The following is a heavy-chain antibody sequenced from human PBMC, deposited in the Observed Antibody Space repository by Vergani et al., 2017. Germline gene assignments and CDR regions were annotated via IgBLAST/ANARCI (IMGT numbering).Heavy chain of an antibody. CDR1: GGSFTSYH. D-gene: IGHD2-8*01. V-gene: IGHV4-34*01. CDR2: IDHTGRP. J-gene: IGHJ6*03. CDR3: ARVRTETNGHLCYYYYRDV. Sequence: QVQLQQWGGGLLKPSETLSLTCVVNGGSFTSYHWTWIRQSPGEGLEWVGDIDHTGRPDYNPSLKSRLTMSVDKSRNQFSLTLNSVTATDTAIYFCARVRTETNGHLCYYYYRDVWGQGTTVTVS.